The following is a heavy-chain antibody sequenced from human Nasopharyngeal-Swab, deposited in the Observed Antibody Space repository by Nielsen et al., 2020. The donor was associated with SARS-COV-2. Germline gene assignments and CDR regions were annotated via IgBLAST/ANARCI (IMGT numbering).Heavy chain of an antibody. V-gene: IGHV3-7*01. D-gene: IGHD3-9*01. CDR3: ARVSRYYDILTGYYAEDGMDV. J-gene: IGHJ6*02. CDR2: INQDGSEK. Sequence: VRQAPGKALEWVAHINQDGSEKYYVDSVRGRFTISRDNAKNSLYLQMNSLRAEDTAVYYCARVSRYYDILTGYYAEDGMDVWGQGTTVTVSS.